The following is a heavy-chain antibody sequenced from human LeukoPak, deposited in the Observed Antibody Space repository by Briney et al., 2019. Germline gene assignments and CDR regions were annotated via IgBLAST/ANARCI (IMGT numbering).Heavy chain of an antibody. Sequence: GGSLRLSCVASGFTFSSYEMNWVRQAPGKGLEWVSYISSSSNTIYYADSVQGRFTISRDNANNSLYLQMNSLRAEDTAVYYCARDGYDFWSGYPTTVDFWGQGTLVTVSS. V-gene: IGHV3-48*03. CDR1: GFTFSSYE. CDR3: ARDGYDFWSGYPTTVDF. CDR2: ISSSSNTI. J-gene: IGHJ4*02. D-gene: IGHD3-3*01.